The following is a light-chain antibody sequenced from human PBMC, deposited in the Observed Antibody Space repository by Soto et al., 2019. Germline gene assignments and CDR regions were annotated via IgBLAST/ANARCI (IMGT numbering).Light chain of an antibody. V-gene: IGLV2-8*01. J-gene: IGLJ2*01. Sequence: QSALTQPPSASGSPGQSVTISCTGTSSDVGGYNYVSWYQHHPGKAPKLMIYEVSKRPSGVPDRFSGSKSGNTASLTVSGLQAEDEADYYCNSYAGSNKKVFGGGTKLTVL. CDR3: NSYAGSNKKV. CDR1: SSDVGGYNY. CDR2: EVS.